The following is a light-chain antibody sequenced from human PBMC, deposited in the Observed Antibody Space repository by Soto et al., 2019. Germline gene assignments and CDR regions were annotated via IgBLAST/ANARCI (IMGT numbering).Light chain of an antibody. V-gene: IGKV1-39*01. CDR2: PAS. CDR3: QQSYSAPQVS. J-gene: IGKJ4*01. Sequence: DIQMTQSPSSLSASVGDRVTITCRASQRISIYLNWYQQKPGKAPKLLISPASSLQGGVPSRFSGSGSGTDFTLTISSLQPEDSATYFCQQSYSAPQVSFGGGTKVEIK. CDR1: QRISIY.